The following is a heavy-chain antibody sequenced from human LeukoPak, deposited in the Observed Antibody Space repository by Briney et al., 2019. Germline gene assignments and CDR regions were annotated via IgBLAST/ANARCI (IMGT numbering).Heavy chain of an antibody. CDR2: ISAYNGNT. CDR1: DYTFTSYG. CDR3: ARGDYGDYYYYYYGMDV. D-gene: IGHD4-17*01. V-gene: IGHV1-18*01. Sequence: ASVKVSCKASDYTFTSYGISWVRQAPGQGLEWMGWISAYNGNTNYAQKLQGRVTMTTDTSTSTAYMELRSLRSDDTAVYYCARGDYGDYYYYYYGMDVWGQGTTVTVSS. J-gene: IGHJ6*02.